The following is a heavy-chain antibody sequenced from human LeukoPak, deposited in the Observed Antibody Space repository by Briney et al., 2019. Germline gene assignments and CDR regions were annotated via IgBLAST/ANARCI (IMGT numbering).Heavy chain of an antibody. D-gene: IGHD3-3*01. CDR2: IYYTGRT. Sequence: PSETLSLTCTVSGGSISSYYWSWIRQPPGKGLEWIRYIYYTGRTNYNPSLKSRVTISVDTSKNQFSLKLNSVTAADTAVYYCARADFWSAVAYWGQGTLVTVSS. J-gene: IGHJ4*02. V-gene: IGHV4-59*01. CDR3: ARADFWSAVAY. CDR1: GGSISSYY.